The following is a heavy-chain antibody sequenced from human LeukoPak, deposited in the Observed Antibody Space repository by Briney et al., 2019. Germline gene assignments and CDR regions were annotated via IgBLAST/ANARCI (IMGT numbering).Heavy chain of an antibody. Sequence: SETLSLTCTVSGDSITNYYWSWIRQPPGKGLECIAYTSYSGGTKYNPSLRSRVTISLDTSKNQFSLELSSVTAADTAIYYCARDRAYTNSGGYAFDTWGQGTMVTVSS. D-gene: IGHD2-2*02. CDR1: GDSITNYY. CDR2: TSYSGGT. V-gene: IGHV4-59*01. CDR3: ARDRAYTNSGGYAFDT. J-gene: IGHJ3*02.